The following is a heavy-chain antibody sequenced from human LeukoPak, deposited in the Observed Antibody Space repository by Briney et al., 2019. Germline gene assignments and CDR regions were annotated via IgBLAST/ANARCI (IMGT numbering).Heavy chain of an antibody. CDR1: GFTFSTYA. D-gene: IGHD6-13*01. V-gene: IGHV3-23*01. CDR3: AKAAIAESSNWYGIDY. J-gene: IGHJ4*02. CDR2: ISGSGGII. Sequence: PGGSLRLSCAASGFTFSTYAMSWVRQAPGKGLEWVSAISGSGGIIYYADSVKGRFTISRDNSKNMLFLQMNSLSVNDTAVDYCAKAAIAESSNWYGIDYWGQGTLVTVSS.